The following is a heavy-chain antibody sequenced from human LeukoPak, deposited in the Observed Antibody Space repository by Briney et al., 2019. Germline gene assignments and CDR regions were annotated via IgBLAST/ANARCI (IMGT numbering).Heavy chain of an antibody. D-gene: IGHD3-10*01. CDR3: AKEPGYGSGSHYTYFDY. J-gene: IGHJ4*02. Sequence: GGSLRLSCAASGFTFSSFEMNWVRQAPGKGLEWVAVISYDGNNKFYTDSVKGRFTISRDNSKNTLYLQMNSLRVEDTAVYYCAKEPGYGSGSHYTYFDYWGQGNLVTVSS. CDR2: ISYDGNNK. CDR1: GFTFSSFE. V-gene: IGHV3-30*18.